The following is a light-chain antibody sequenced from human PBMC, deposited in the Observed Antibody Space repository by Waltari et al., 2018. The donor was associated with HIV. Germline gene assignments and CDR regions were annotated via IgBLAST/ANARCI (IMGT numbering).Light chain of an antibody. J-gene: IGLJ2*01. V-gene: IGLV2-11*01. CDR2: DVN. Sequence: QSALTQPPSASGSPGQSSTISCTGTSSDVGRYNHVSWYQQHPNKGPKLLIYDVNKRPSGVPDRFSGSKSGNTASLTISGLQAEDEADYYCCSYADTYFVVFGGRTKLTVL. CDR1: SSDVGRYNH. CDR3: CSYADTYFVV.